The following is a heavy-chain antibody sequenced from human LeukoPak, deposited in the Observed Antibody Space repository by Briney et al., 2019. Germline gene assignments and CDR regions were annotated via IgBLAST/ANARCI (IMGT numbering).Heavy chain of an antibody. Sequence: ASVKVSCKASGYTFTSYDINWVRQATGQGLEWMGWMNPNRGNTGYAQKFQGRVTITRNTSISTAYMELSSLRSEDTAVYYCARAYGSGSYPQDFDYWGQGTLVTVSS. J-gene: IGHJ4*02. CDR1: GYTFTSYD. D-gene: IGHD3-10*01. V-gene: IGHV1-8*03. CDR2: MNPNRGNT. CDR3: ARAYGSGSYPQDFDY.